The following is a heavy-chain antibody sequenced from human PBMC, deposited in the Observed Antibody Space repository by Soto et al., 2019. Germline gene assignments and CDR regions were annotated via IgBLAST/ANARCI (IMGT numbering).Heavy chain of an antibody. CDR2: IYPGDSDT. V-gene: IGHV5-51*01. CDR1: GYSFTSYW. J-gene: IGHJ6*02. Sequence: PGESLKISCKGSGYSFTSYWIGWVRQMPGKGLEWIVIIYPGDSDTRYSPSFQGQVTISAEKSISTAYLQWSSLKASDTAMYYCASLKRKSFYYYYGMGVGGQGPRVTVSS. CDR3: ASLKRKSFYYYYGMGV.